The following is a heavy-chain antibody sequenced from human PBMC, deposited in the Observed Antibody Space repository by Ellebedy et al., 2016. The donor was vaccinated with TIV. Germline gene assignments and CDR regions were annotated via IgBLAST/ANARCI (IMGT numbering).Heavy chain of an antibody. CDR3: ARGRGVGETADF. D-gene: IGHD1-26*01. CDR1: GYTFTSYY. CDR2: INPSGGTT. V-gene: IGHV1-46*01. J-gene: IGHJ4*02. Sequence: AASVKVSCKTSGYTFTSYYIHWVRQAPGQGLEWMGVINPSGGTTNYAQKFQSRVTMTRDTSTSTVYMELSSLRSEDTAVYYCARGRGVGETADFWGQGTPVTVSS.